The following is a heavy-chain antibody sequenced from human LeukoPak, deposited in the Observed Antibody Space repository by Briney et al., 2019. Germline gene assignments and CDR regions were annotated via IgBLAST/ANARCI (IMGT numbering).Heavy chain of an antibody. Sequence: GGSLRLSCAASGFPFSNFWMTWVRQAPGKGLEWVANINPDGSGKHYADSVKGRISISRDNAKKTLYLQMTSLRVEDTGLYCPSQPAVLDLDLWGQGILVTVSS. D-gene: IGHD2-2*01. V-gene: IGHV3-7*01. CDR3: SQPAVLDLDL. CDR2: INPDGSGK. J-gene: IGHJ4*02. CDR1: GFPFSNFW.